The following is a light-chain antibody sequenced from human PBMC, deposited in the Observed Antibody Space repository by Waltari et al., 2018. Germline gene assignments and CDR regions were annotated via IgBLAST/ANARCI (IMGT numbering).Light chain of an antibody. CDR3: AAWDDSLAGNV. Sequence: QSVLSQPPSASGTPGQRVTISCSGSSSNIGSNNVNWYQQVPGTAPKLLIYANDQRPSGVPDRFSGSVSGTSASLAIRGLQAEDEADYYCAAWDDSLAGNVFGRGTKLSVL. V-gene: IGLV1-44*01. CDR1: SSNIGSNN. CDR2: AND. J-gene: IGLJ6*01.